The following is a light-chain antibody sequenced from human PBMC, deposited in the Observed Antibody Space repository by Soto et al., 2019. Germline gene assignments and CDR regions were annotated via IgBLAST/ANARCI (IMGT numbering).Light chain of an antibody. CDR2: EVN. Sequence: QSALTQPASVSGSPGQPITISCTGTSSDIGSYNRVSWYQQPPGTAPKLIIYEVNNRPSGVPDRFSGSKSGNTASLTISGLQAEDEADYYCNSFTTSSTYVFGTGTKVTVL. CDR3: NSFTTSSTYV. V-gene: IGLV2-18*02. J-gene: IGLJ1*01. CDR1: SSDIGSYNR.